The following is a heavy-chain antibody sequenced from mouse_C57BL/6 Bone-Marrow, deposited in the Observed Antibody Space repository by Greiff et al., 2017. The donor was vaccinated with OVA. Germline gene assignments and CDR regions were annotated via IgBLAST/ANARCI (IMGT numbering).Heavy chain of an antibody. CDR3: TGGYGCGFAY. V-gene: IGHV6-6*01. D-gene: IGHD2-2*01. CDR1: GFTFSDSW. J-gene: IGHJ3*01. CDR2: ISNKANNPAT. Sequence: EVQLVESGGGLVQPGGSMKLSCAASGFTFSDSWMDWVRQSPEKGLEWVAEISNKANNPATFYAVSVQGRFTISRADSKSSVYLQRNSLSDEDTGIYCCTGGYGCGFAYWGKGTMVTVSA.